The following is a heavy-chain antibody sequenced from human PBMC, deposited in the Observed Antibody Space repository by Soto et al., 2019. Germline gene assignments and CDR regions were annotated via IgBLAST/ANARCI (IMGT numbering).Heavy chain of an antibody. V-gene: IGHV3-30*03. Sequence: GGSLRLSCAASGFTFSSYGMHWVRQAPGKGLEWVAVISYDGSNKYYADSVKGRFTISRDNSKNTLYLQMNSLRHEDTAVYFCARDSGWPILNFDNWGQGTPVTVSS. CDR1: GFTFSSYG. CDR3: ARDSGWPILNFDN. J-gene: IGHJ4*02. D-gene: IGHD3-10*01. CDR2: ISYDGSNK.